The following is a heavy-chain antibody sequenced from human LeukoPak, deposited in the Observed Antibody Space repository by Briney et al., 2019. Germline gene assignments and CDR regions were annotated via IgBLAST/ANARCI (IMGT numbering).Heavy chain of an antibody. CDR2: INTDGTVT. CDR3: ATKQCLAPPPDC. J-gene: IGHJ4*02. V-gene: IGHV3-74*01. CDR1: GFTFSKYW. Sequence: AGGSLTLAWAAYGFTFSKYWMGWVRQAPGKGLESVSRINTDGTVTTYADSVKGRFTVSRDNADNTMFLQMNSVRDEDTAVYYCATKQCLAPPPDCWGQGTPVTVSS. D-gene: IGHD6-19*01.